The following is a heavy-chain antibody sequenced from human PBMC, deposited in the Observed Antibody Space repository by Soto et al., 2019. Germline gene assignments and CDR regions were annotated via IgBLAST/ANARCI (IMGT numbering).Heavy chain of an antibody. CDR3: ARGGTSGWYPDY. Sequence: QVQLVQSGAEVKKPGPSVKVSCKASGYTFTNYGISWVRQAPGQGLEWMGWITLYNGNTNYAQNLQGRVTMTTDTSTSTAYMEPRSLRSDDTAVYYCARGGTSGWYPDYWGQGTLVTVSS. CDR1: GYTFTNYG. D-gene: IGHD6-19*01. J-gene: IGHJ4*02. CDR2: ITLYNGNT. V-gene: IGHV1-18*01.